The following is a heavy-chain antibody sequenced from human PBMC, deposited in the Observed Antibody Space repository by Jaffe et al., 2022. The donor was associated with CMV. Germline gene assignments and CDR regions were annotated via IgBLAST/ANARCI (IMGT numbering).Heavy chain of an antibody. D-gene: IGHD3-16*02. CDR3: ALELYIREAWFEP. CDR2: FNPYTGET. CDR1: GYTFGSYG. V-gene: IGHV1-18*04. Sequence: QVQLVQSGPEVKKSGASVKVSCKASGYTFGSYGINWMRQAPGQGLEWVGCFNPYTGETKYAQKVHGRVTMTTDTSTNTAYMELRSLRSDDTAVYYCALELYIREAWFEPWGQGTLVTVSA. J-gene: IGHJ5*02.